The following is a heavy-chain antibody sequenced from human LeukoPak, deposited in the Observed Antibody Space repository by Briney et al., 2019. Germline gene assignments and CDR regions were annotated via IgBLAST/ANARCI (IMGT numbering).Heavy chain of an antibody. Sequence: PGGSLRLSCAASGFSFSDFYMSWLRQAPGMGLEWIAYIGTRSNPIYYADSVKGRVTISRDDAKNSLYLQMNSLRDEDTAVYFCAREARGSGRDFDYWGQGILVTVSS. CDR3: AREARGSGRDFDY. V-gene: IGHV3-11*01. J-gene: IGHJ4*02. CDR1: GFSFSDFY. D-gene: IGHD1-26*01. CDR2: IGTRSNPI.